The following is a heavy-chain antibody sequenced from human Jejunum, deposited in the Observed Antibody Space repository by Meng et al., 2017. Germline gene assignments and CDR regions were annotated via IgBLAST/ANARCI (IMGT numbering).Heavy chain of an antibody. CDR1: GFSFSNYG. D-gene: IGHD6-13*01. V-gene: IGHV3-33*06. CDR3: AKRITAAGSSHYGLDV. Sequence: GESLKISCAASGFSFSNYGMYWVRHVPGKGLEWVAVIWYDGSYKYYADSVKGQFTISRDNSRETLYLQMNSLTVEDTAIYYCAKRITAAGSSHYGLDVWGQATTVTVSS. CDR2: IWYDGSYK. J-gene: IGHJ6*02.